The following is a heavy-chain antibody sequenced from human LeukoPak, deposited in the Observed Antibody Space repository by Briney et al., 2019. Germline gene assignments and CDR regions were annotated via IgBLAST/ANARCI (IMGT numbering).Heavy chain of an antibody. V-gene: IGHV4-39*07. D-gene: IGHD3-22*01. CDR1: GGSISSSSYY. Sequence: SETLSLTCTVSGGSISSSSYYWGWIRQPPGKGLEWIGSIYYSGSTYYNPSLKNRVTISVDTSKNQFSLKLSSVTAADTAVYYCASETYYYDSSGYPFDYWGQGTLVTVSS. J-gene: IGHJ4*02. CDR3: ASETYYYDSSGYPFDY. CDR2: IYYSGST.